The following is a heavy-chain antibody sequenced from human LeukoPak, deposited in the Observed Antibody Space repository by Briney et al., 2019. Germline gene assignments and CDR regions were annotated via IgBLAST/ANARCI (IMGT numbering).Heavy chain of an antibody. J-gene: IGHJ4*02. Sequence: SETLSLTCTVSGGSISSSGLHWGWIRQPPGKGLEWIGSIYYSGSTYYNPSLNSRVTISVDTSKNQFSLKLRSVTASDTAVYYCAREGGGGSGYHDYWGQGTLVSVSS. D-gene: IGHD3-22*01. CDR2: IYYSGST. CDR3: AREGGGGSGYHDY. V-gene: IGHV4-39*07. CDR1: GGSISSSGLH.